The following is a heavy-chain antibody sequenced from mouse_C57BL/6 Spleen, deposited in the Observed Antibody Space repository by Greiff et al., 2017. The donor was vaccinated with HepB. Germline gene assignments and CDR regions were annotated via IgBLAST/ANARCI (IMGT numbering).Heavy chain of an antibody. V-gene: IGHV10-1*01. CDR2: IRSKSNNYAT. Sequence: EVQLVESGGGLVQPKGSLKLSCAASGFSFNTYAMNWVRQAPGKGLEWVARIRSKSNNYATYYADSVKDRFTISRDDSESMLYLQMNNLKTEDTAMYYCVRPTVVAPFAYWGQGTLVTVSA. CDR1: GFSFNTYA. CDR3: VRPTVVAPFAY. D-gene: IGHD1-1*01. J-gene: IGHJ3*01.